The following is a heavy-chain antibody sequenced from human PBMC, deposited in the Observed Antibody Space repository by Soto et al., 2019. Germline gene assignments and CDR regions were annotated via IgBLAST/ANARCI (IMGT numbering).Heavy chain of an antibody. D-gene: IGHD2-2*02. V-gene: IGHV3-7*04. CDR1: GVTFSISL. CDR2: IKQDGSEK. CDR3: ARDPSIVVVPAAIRAYYYYYGMDV. Sequence: PAGSLRLSCAASGVTFSISLMSVVRQAPGKGLEWVANIKQDGSEKYYVDSVKGRFTISRDNAKNSLYLQMNSLRAEDTAVYYCARDPSIVVVPAAIRAYYYYYGMDVWGQGTTVTVSS. J-gene: IGHJ6*02.